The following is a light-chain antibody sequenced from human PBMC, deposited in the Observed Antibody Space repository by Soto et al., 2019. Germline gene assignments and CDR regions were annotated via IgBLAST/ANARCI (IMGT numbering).Light chain of an antibody. CDR1: DIGSYG. Sequence: SYELTKPPSVSVAPGQTARITCAGSDIGSYGVHWYQQKPGQAPVLVVSDDRDRPSGIPERFSGSNSGNTATLTISRVEAGDEADYFCQVWNSGNDGVFGGGTKVTVL. J-gene: IGLJ2*01. CDR3: QVWNSGNDGV. CDR2: DDR. V-gene: IGLV3-21*02.